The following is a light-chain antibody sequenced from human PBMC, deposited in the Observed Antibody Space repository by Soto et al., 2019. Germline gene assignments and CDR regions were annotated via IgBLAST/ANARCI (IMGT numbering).Light chain of an antibody. J-gene: IGKJ1*01. V-gene: IGKV3-20*01. CDR2: GAS. Sequence: LRLSERAVSLPPANNATLSCKASQSVSTRSLAWYQQKPGQAPRLLISGASSRAADIPDRFSGSGSGTDFTLTINILEPEDFAVYYCQQYDSSPQTFGQGTKVDIK. CDR3: QQYDSSPQT. CDR1: QSVSTRS.